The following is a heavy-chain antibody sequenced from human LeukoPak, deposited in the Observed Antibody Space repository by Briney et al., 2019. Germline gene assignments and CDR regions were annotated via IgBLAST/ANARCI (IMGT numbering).Heavy chain of an antibody. CDR1: GFTFSSYS. CDR2: ISSSSSYI. V-gene: IGHV3-21*01. Sequence: GGSLRLSCAASGFTFSSYSMNWVRRAPGKGLEWVSSISSSSSYIYYADSVKGRFTISRDNAKNSLYLQMNSLRAEDTAVYYCARGGYGSGSYGEFDPWGQGTLVTVSS. D-gene: IGHD3-10*01. J-gene: IGHJ5*02. CDR3: ARGGYGSGSYGEFDP.